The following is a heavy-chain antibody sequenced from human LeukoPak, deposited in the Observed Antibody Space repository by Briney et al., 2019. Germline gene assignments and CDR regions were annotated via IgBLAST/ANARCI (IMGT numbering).Heavy chain of an antibody. J-gene: IGHJ4*02. Sequence: GGSLRLSCVASGFTFSSYAMSWVRQAPGKGLEWVAAISGRGGGRYYSNSVKGRFTMPKDNAKKTPYLQTSRLRAEDTGVYYCAKDFLHCPHIGPVGSVGPFDFWGQGTLVIVSS. D-gene: IGHD2-21*01. CDR2: ISGRGGGR. CDR1: GFTFSSYA. V-gene: IGHV3-23*01. CDR3: AKDFLHCPHIGPVGSVGPFDF.